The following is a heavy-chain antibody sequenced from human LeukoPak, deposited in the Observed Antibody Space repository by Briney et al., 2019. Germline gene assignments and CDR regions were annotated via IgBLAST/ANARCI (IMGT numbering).Heavy chain of an antibody. Sequence: QSGGSLRLSCVASGFTFSESWMTWVRQAPGKGLEWVANIQQDGTERYYVDSVKGRFTISRDNAKNSLYLQMNSLRAEDTAVYYCARDKVVGASYFDYWGQGTLVTVSS. V-gene: IGHV3-7*01. CDR1: GFTFSESW. D-gene: IGHD1-26*01. CDR2: IQQDGTER. J-gene: IGHJ4*02. CDR3: ARDKVVGASYFDY.